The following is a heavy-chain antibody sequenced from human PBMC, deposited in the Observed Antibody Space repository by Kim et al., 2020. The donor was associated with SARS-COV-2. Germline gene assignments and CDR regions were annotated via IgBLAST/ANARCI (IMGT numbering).Heavy chain of an antibody. Sequence: GGSLRLSCAASGFTFSSYEMNWVRQAPGKGLEWVSYISSSGSTIYYADSVKGRFTISRDNAKNSLYLQMNSLRAEDTAVYYCATSQSADSSGRNWFDPWGQGTLVTVSS. CDR1: GFTFSSYE. D-gene: IGHD3-22*01. CDR2: ISSSGSTI. J-gene: IGHJ5*02. CDR3: ATSQSADSSGRNWFDP. V-gene: IGHV3-48*03.